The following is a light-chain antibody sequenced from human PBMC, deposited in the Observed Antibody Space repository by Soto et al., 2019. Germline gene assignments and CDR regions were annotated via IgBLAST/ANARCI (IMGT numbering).Light chain of an antibody. J-gene: IGLJ1*01. CDR1: SSDVGSYDY. V-gene: IGLV2-14*01. Sequence: QSVLTQPASVSGSPGQSITISCTGTSSDVGSYDYVSWYQQHPGKAPQLMIYDVSDRPSGVSNRFSGSKSGNTASLTISGLQAEDEADYYCSSYTSSITLVFGTGTKVTVL. CDR3: SSYTSSITLV. CDR2: DVS.